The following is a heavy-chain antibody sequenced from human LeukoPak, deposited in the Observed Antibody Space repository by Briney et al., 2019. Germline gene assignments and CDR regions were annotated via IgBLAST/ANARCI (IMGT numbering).Heavy chain of an antibody. D-gene: IGHD1-26*01. V-gene: IGHV3-7*01. CDR3: ARAPLSGNSYSGSYYPDY. Sequence: HPGGSLRLSCAASGVTFSSYWMSWVRQAPGKGLEWVANINKDGGEKYYVDSVKGRFTISRDNAKNSLHLQMNSLRAEDTAVYYCARAPLSGNSYSGSYYPDYWGQGTLVTVSS. CDR1: GVTFSSYW. J-gene: IGHJ4*02. CDR2: INKDGGEK.